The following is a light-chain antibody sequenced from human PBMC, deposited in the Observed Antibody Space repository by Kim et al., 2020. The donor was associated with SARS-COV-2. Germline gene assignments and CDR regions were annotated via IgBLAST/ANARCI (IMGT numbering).Light chain of an antibody. CDR3: QQYITYPYT. CDR2: KAS. V-gene: IGKV1-5*03. J-gene: IGKJ2*01. CDR1: QSIGSW. Sequence: SASVGDRVTVTCRASQSIGSWLAWYQQRPGKAPKRLLYKASSLQSGVSSRFSGSGSGTEFTLTISSLQPGDFATYFCQQYITYPYTFGQGTKLEI.